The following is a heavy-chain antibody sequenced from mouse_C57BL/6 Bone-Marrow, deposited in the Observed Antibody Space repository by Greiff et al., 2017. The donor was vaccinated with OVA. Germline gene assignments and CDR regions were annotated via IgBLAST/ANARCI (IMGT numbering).Heavy chain of an antibody. Sequence: QVQLQQPGAELVKPGASVKLSCKASGYTFTSYWMQWVKQRPGQGLEWIGEIDPSDSYTNYNQKFKGKATLTVDTSSSTAYMQLSSLTSEDSAVYYCARITGYFDYWGQGTTLTVSS. D-gene: IGHD4-1*01. CDR3: ARITGYFDY. V-gene: IGHV1-50*01. J-gene: IGHJ2*01. CDR1: GYTFTSYW. CDR2: IDPSDSYT.